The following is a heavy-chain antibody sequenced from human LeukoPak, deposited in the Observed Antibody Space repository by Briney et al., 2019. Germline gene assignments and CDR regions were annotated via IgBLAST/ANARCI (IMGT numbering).Heavy chain of an antibody. Sequence: ASVKVSCKASGYTFTSYDINWVRQATGQGLEWMGRMNPNSGNTGYAQKFQGRVTMTRNTSISTAYMELSSLRSEDTAVYYCARGSPRRMVRGVYYFDYWGQGNPGHRLL. CDR2: MNPNSGNT. CDR1: GYTFTSYD. D-gene: IGHD3-10*01. CDR3: ARGSPRRMVRGVYYFDY. J-gene: IGHJ4*02. V-gene: IGHV1-8*01.